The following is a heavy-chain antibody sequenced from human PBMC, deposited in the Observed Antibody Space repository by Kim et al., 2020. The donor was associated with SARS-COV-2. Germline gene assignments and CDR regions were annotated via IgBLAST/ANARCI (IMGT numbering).Heavy chain of an antibody. CDR3: SKDVWAYSGMDP. Sequence: GGSLRLSCAASGFSFSSCAMTWVRQAPGKGPEWVSSISHDGTISHYALAVRGRFTISRDDSKNTLSRQLSILRRYDTALYYCSKDVWAYSGMDPWGQGTTVTVSS. CDR2: ISHDGTIS. V-gene: IGHV3-23*01. D-gene: IGHD1-26*01. J-gene: IGHJ6*02. CDR1: GFSFSSCA.